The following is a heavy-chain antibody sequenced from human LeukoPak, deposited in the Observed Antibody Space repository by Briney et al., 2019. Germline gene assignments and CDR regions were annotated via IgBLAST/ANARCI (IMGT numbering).Heavy chain of an antibody. Sequence: PSETLSVTCTVSGGSISSYYWSWIRRPPGKGLDWIGYIYYSGNTNYNPSLKSRVTISLDTSKNQFSLRLSSVTAADTAVYYCARHLRNNWFDPWGQGTLVTVSS. J-gene: IGHJ5*02. CDR2: IYYSGNT. CDR3: ARHLRNNWFDP. CDR1: GGSISSYY. V-gene: IGHV4-59*08.